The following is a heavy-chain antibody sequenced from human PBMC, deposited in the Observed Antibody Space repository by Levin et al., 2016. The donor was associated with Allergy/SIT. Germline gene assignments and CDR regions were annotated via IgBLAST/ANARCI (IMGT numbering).Heavy chain of an antibody. CDR2: INQDGTEQ. CDR3: ARDPYNWNGVETYGMDV. Sequence: VRQMPGKGLEWVANINQDGTEQEYVDSVKGRFTMSRDNAHNSLYLQMNSLRDEDTAVYYCARDPYNWNGVETYGMDVWGQGTTVTVSS. D-gene: IGHD1-20*01. V-gene: IGHV3-7*04. J-gene: IGHJ6*02.